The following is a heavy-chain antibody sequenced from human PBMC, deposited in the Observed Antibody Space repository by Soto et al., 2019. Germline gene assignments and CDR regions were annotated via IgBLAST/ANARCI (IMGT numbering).Heavy chain of an antibody. J-gene: IGHJ4*02. V-gene: IGHV5-51*01. CDR2: IYPGDSNI. Sequence: GESLKISCQASGYIFHNYWLGWLRQLPGKGLEWLVIIYPGDSNIRYHPSFQGQVTISADTSLSTTYLHWSSLKASDTAMYYCARQRYFDYWGQGTLVTVS. CDR1: GYIFHNYW. CDR3: ARQRYFDY.